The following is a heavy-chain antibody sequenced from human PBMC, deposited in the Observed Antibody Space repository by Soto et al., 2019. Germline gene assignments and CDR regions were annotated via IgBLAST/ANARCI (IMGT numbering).Heavy chain of an antibody. CDR3: ARDNWFDS. CDR1: GFTFSRYS. CDR2: ISISSIDT. J-gene: IGHJ5*01. V-gene: IGHV3-21*06. Sequence: GGSLRLSCAASGFTFSRYSLNWVRQAPGKGLEWVSSISISSIDTYYADSVKGRFTISRDDAKNSLFLQMNSLRADDTAVYYCARDNWFDSWGQGTLVTVSS.